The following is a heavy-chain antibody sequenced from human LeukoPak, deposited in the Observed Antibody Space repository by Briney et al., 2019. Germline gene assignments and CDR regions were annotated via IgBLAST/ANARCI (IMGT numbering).Heavy chain of an antibody. J-gene: IGHJ4*02. Sequence: SETLSLTCTVSGGSISSGDYYWSWIRQPPGKGLEWIGYIYYSGSTYYNPSLKSRVTISVDTSKNQFSLKLSSVTAADTAVYYCARDVGSSGSFDYWGQGTLLTVSS. CDR1: GGSISSGDYY. CDR3: ARDVGSSGSFDY. V-gene: IGHV4-30-4*08. D-gene: IGHD3-22*01. CDR2: IYYSGST.